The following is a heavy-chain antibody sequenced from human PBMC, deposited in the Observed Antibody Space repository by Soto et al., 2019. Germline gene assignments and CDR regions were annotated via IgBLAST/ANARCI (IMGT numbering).Heavy chain of an antibody. Sequence: SETLSLTCTVSGGSISSYYWSWIRQPPGKGLEWIGYIYYSGSTNYNPSLKSRVTISVDTSKNQFSLKLSSVTAADTAVYYCARGPNLGYGDYFSDYWGQGTLVTVSS. CDR1: GGSISSYY. V-gene: IGHV4-59*01. CDR2: IYYSGST. J-gene: IGHJ4*02. D-gene: IGHD4-17*01. CDR3: ARGPNLGYGDYFSDY.